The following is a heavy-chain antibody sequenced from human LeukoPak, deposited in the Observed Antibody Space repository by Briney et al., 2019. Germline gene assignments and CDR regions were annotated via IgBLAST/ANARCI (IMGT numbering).Heavy chain of an antibody. CDR3: ERESDFLSGEFDY. Sequence: GASVKVSCKASGGTFSSYAISWVRQAPGQGLEWMGGIIPIFGTANYAQKFQGRVTITADESTSTAYMALSSLRSEDTAVYYCERESDFLSGEFDYWGQRTLVTVSS. CDR2: IIPIFGTA. J-gene: IGHJ4*02. CDR1: GGTFSSYA. D-gene: IGHD3-3*01. V-gene: IGHV1-69*13.